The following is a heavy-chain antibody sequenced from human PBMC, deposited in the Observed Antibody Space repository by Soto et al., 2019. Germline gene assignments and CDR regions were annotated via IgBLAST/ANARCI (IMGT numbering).Heavy chain of an antibody. J-gene: IGHJ4*02. CDR3: ARGDYGTGGYPFPYFDY. D-gene: IGHD2-8*02. V-gene: IGHV1-2*02. Sequence: GASVKVSCKASGYRYTGYYIHWVRQAPGPGLERMGWINPDSGATNYAQNFQGRVTLASDTSISTASMDLTSLTSDDTAVYYCARGDYGTGGYPFPYFDYGGQGALVTVSS. CDR2: INPDSGAT. CDR1: GYRYTGYY.